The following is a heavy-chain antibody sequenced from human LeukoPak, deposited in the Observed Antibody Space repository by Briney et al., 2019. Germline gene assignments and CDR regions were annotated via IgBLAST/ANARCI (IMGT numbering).Heavy chain of an antibody. Sequence: GGSLRLSCAASGFTFSGSAMHWARQASGKGLEWVGRIRSKANSYATAYAASVKGRFTISRDDSKNTAYLQMNSLKTEDTAVYYCTRRMLYYDSSEDYWGQGTLVTVSS. CDR3: TRRMLYYDSSEDY. V-gene: IGHV3-73*01. CDR2: IRSKANSYAT. D-gene: IGHD3-22*01. J-gene: IGHJ4*02. CDR1: GFTFSGSA.